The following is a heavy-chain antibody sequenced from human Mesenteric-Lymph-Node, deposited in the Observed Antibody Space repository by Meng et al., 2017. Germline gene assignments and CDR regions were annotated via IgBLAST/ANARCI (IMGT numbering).Heavy chain of an antibody. CDR2: IYSGGST. CDR1: GLTVSSNY. CDR3: ARELYSSYFGY. D-gene: IGHD6-13*01. Sequence: LVESGGCLVQPGGSLRLSCAASGLTVSSNYMSWVRQAPGKGLEWVSVIYSGGSTYYADSVKGRFTISRDNSKNTLYLQMNSLRAEDTAVYYCARELYSSYFGYWGQGTLVTVSS. J-gene: IGHJ4*02. V-gene: IGHV3-66*02.